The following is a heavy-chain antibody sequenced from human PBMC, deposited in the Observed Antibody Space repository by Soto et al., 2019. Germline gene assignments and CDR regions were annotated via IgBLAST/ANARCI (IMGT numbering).Heavy chain of an antibody. J-gene: IGHJ4*02. D-gene: IGHD6-19*01. CDR2: IYYSGST. V-gene: IGHV4-59*01. CDR3: ARTVAGTGYFDC. CDR1: GGSMSGYY. Sequence: NPSETLSLTCTVSGGSMSGYYWSWIRQPPGKELDWIGYIYYSGSTTYNPSLKSRVTISVDTSKNQFSLKLSSVTAADTAVYYCARTVAGTGYFDCWGQGTLVTVSS.